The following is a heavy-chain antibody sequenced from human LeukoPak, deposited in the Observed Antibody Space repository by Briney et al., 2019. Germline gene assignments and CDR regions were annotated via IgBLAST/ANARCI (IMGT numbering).Heavy chain of an antibody. CDR2: INPNSGGT. D-gene: IGHD5-18*01. CDR3: ARDQELPGYRYGFSLFGGGNWFDP. V-gene: IGHV1-2*02. Sequence: ASVKVSCKASEYTVTGSYMHWVRQAPGQGLEWMGWINPNSGGTNYAQKFQGRVTMTRATSISTAYMELSRLRSNDTAVYYCARDQELPGYRYGFSLFGGGNWFDPWGQGTLVTVSS. J-gene: IGHJ5*02. CDR1: EYTVTGSY.